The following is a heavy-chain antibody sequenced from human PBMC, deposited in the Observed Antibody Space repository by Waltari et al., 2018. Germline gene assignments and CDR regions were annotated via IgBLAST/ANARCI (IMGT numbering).Heavy chain of an antibody. CDR1: AGSISTNPYY. V-gene: IGHV4-39*07. CDR2: IYYSGST. D-gene: IGHD5-12*01. CDR3: ARDVDMSFYYYMDV. J-gene: IGHJ6*03. Sequence: QLQLQESGPRLVKPSATLSLTCTVSAGSISTNPYYWGWLRRPPGKGLEWIGNIYYSGSTYYNPSLKRRVTLSVDTSNNQLSLRLSSVTAADTAVYYCARDVDMSFYYYMDVWGKGTTVTISS.